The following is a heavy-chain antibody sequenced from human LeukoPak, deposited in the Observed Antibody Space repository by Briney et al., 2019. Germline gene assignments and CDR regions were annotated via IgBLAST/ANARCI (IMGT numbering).Heavy chain of an antibody. CDR2: IYYSGST. V-gene: IGHV4-59*12. D-gene: IGHD6-13*01. Sequence: SETLSLTCTVSSGSITNYYWTWIRQPPGKGLEWIGYIYYSGSTSYNPSLKSRVTISVDTSKNQLSLKLSSVTAADTAVYYCARARIAAAAIWDWGQGTLVTVSS. CDR1: SGSITNYY. CDR3: ARARIAAAAIWD. J-gene: IGHJ4*02.